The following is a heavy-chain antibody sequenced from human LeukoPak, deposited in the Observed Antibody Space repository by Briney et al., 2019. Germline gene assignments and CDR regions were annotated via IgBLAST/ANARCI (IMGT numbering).Heavy chain of an antibody. V-gene: IGHV3-21*01. CDR1: GFTFSSYA. CDR3: ARDQVFGEVRGVFDF. Sequence: GRSLRLSCAASGFTFSSYAMNWIRQPPGKGLEWVASVSSSGAYIYYADLVEGRFTISRDNAKNSLILQMNSLRAEDTAVYYCARDQVFGEVRGVFDFWGQGTLVTVSS. CDR2: VSSSGAYI. J-gene: IGHJ4*02. D-gene: IGHD3-10*01.